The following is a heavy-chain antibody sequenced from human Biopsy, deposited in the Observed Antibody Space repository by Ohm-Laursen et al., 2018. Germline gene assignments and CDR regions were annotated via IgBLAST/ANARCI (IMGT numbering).Heavy chain of an antibody. CDR1: GGSISSYY. Sequence: GTLSLTWAVSGGSISSYYWTWIHQPPGKGLEWIGHIYYSVMTNYNPSLQSRVSISVDTSRNQVSLTLSSVTAADTAVYYCARDSGILNYGNFKYYHYYGMDVWGQGTKVTVSS. CDR2: IYYSVMT. CDR3: ARDSGILNYGNFKYYHYYGMDV. D-gene: IGHD4-11*01. V-gene: IGHV4-59*01. J-gene: IGHJ6*02.